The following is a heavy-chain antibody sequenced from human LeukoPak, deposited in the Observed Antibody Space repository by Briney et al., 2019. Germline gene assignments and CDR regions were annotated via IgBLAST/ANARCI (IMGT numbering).Heavy chain of an antibody. D-gene: IGHD2/OR15-2a*01. CDR2: IYSGGHI. CDR3: ARDPDQYYFYMDI. Sequence: GGSLRLSCAASGFTFSSSAMSWVRQAPGKGLEWVSGIYSGGHIYYADSVKGRFTISRGNSKNTLYLQMNSLRPEDTGVYYCARDPDQYYFYMDIWGKGTPVTVSS. J-gene: IGHJ6*03. V-gene: IGHV3-66*02. CDR1: GFTFSSSA.